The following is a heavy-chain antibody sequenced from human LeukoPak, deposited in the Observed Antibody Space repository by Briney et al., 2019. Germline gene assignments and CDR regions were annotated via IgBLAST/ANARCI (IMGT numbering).Heavy chain of an antibody. Sequence: GGSLRLSCAASGFTFSVHSMNWVRQAPGKGLEWVPYISTSSSTIYYADSVKGRFTISRDNAKNSLFLQMNSLRAEDTAMYYCARDRGHYFDYWGQGTLVTVSS. V-gene: IGHV3-48*01. CDR2: ISTSSSTI. J-gene: IGHJ4*02. CDR3: ARDRGHYFDY. CDR1: GFTFSVHS.